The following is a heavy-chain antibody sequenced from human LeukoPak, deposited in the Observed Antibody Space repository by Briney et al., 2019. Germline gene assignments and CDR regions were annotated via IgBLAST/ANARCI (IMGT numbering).Heavy chain of an antibody. CDR1: GGSISSYY. Sequence: PSETLSLTCTVSGGSISSYYWSWIRQPPGKGLEWIGYIYTSGSTNYNPSLKSRVTMSVDTSKNQFSLKLSSVTAADTAVYYCARGPDSSGYHYEGGDYFDYWGQGTLVTVSS. D-gene: IGHD3-22*01. CDR2: IYTSGST. V-gene: IGHV4-4*08. CDR3: ARGPDSSGYHYEGGDYFDY. J-gene: IGHJ4*02.